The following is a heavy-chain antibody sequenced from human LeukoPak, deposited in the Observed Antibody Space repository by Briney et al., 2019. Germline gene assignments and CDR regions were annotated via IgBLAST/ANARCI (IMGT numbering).Heavy chain of an antibody. D-gene: IGHD3-10*01. CDR3: AKEGAYPIITYDS. CDR2: IKGDGNEK. J-gene: IGHJ5*01. V-gene: IGHV3-7*01. Sequence: PGGSLRLSCAASGFTFSRYWKHWVRQAPGKGLEWVANIKGDGNEKNYVDSVKGRFSISRDNAKNSLYLQMDSLRAEDTAVYYCAKEGAYPIITYDSWGQGALVTVSS. CDR1: GFTFSRYW.